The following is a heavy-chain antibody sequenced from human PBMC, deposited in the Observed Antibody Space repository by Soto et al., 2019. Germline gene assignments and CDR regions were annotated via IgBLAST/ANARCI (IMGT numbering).Heavy chain of an antibody. CDR3: ARDRDLGYCISNSCQEFDP. CDR2: IIPIFGTA. CDR1: GGTFSSYA. Sequence: GASVKVSCKASGGTFSSYAISWVRQAPGQGLEWMGGIIPIFGTANYAQKFQGRVTITADESTSTAYMELSSLRSEDTAVYYCARDRDLGYCISNSCQEFDPWGQGTLVTVSS. D-gene: IGHD2-2*01. V-gene: IGHV1-69*13. J-gene: IGHJ5*02.